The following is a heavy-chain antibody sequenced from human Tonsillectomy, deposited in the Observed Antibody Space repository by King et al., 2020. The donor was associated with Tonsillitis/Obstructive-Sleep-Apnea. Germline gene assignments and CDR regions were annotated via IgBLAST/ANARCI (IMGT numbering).Heavy chain of an antibody. V-gene: IGHV4-34*01. CDR3: ASATYYYDSSGYKAVWFDP. Sequence: VQLQQWGAGLLKPSETLSLTCAVYGGSFSGYYWSWIRQPPGKGLEWIGEINHSGSTNYNPSLKSRVTISVDTYKNQFSLKLSSVTAADTAVYYCASATYYYDSSGYKAVWFDPWGQGTLVTVSS. J-gene: IGHJ5*02. D-gene: IGHD3-22*01. CDR1: GGSFSGYY. CDR2: INHSGST.